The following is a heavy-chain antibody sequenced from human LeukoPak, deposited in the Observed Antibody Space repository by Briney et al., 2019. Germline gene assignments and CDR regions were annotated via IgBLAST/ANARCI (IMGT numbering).Heavy chain of an antibody. CDR2: IRADAVTT. Sequence: GGSLRLSCATSGFIFSHHGMNWVRQAPGKGLEWVSGIRADAVTTYYADSVNGRFIISRDNSKNTVCLQMNSLSAEDAAVYYCVKDDGWVQYANWGQGTLVTVSS. V-gene: IGHV3-23*01. D-gene: IGHD5-24*01. CDR3: VKDDGWVQYAN. J-gene: IGHJ4*02. CDR1: GFIFSHHG.